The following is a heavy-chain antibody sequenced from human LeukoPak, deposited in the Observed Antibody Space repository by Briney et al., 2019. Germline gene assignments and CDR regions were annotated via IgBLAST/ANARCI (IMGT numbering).Heavy chain of an antibody. Sequence: SETLSLTCTVSGGSISSSSYYWGWIRQPPGKGLEWIGSIYYSGSTYYNPPLKSRVTISVDTSKNQFSLKLSSVTAADTAVYYCASLYSGNYYWYFDYWGQGTLVTVSS. CDR3: ASLYSGNYYWYFDY. V-gene: IGHV4-39*01. CDR2: IYYSGST. J-gene: IGHJ4*02. D-gene: IGHD1-26*01. CDR1: GGSISSSSYY.